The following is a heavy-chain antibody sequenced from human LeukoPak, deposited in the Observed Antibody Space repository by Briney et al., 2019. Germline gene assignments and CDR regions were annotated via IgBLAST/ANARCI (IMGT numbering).Heavy chain of an antibody. V-gene: IGHV1-69*05. CDR2: IIPIFGTA. CDR1: GGTFSSYA. Sequence: SVKVSCKASGGTFSSYAISWVRQAPGQALEWMGGIIPIFGTANYAQKFQGRVTITTGESTSTAYMELSSLRSEDTAVYYCATHYDSSGYYGSYFDYWGQGTLVTVSS. CDR3: ATHYDSSGYYGSYFDY. J-gene: IGHJ4*02. D-gene: IGHD3-22*01.